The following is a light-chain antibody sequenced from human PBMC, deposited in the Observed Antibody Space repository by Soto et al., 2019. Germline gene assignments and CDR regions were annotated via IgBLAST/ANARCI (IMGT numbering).Light chain of an antibody. CDR2: WAY. J-gene: IGKJ1*01. V-gene: IGKV4-1*01. Sequence: IVMTQSPXSLVVSLGGGATLKCRSGRTVLESFNNKDYLTWYQQKPGQPPKLLIYWAYTREFGVNDRFSGSGSGTDFTLTIRSMQAEDVAVYYCKKYYCTHRTCGNGTKGDIK. CDR3: KKYYCTHRT. CDR1: RTVLESFNNKDY.